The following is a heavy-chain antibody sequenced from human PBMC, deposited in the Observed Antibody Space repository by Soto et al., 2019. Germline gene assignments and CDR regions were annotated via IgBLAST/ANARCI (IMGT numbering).Heavy chain of an antibody. CDR1: GGSIRSSSYY. J-gene: IGHJ5*02. D-gene: IGHD2-2*01. Sequence: SETLSLTCSVSGGSIRSSSYYWGWIRQPPGKGLEWLATVYYSGSTYYNPSLRSRLTLAVDTSKNHFSLKVNSVTAADTAVYYCASCTGYSSGTSCYFSFDTWGQGTLVTVSS. V-gene: IGHV4-39*02. CDR2: VYYSGST. CDR3: ASCTGYSSGTSCYFSFDT.